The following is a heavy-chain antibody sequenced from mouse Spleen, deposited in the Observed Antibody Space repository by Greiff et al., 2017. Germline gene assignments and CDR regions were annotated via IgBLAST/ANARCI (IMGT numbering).Heavy chain of an antibody. CDR1: GFTFSSYG. CDR2: ISSGGSYT. CDR3: ARRAIYDGYPAWFAY. V-gene: IGHV5-6*02. J-gene: IGHJ3*01. D-gene: IGHD2-3*01. Sequence: EVKLVESGGDLVKPGGSLKLSCAASGFTFSSYGMSWVRQTPDKRLEWVATISSGGSYTYYPDSVKGRFTISRDNAKNTLYLQMSSLKSEDTAMYYCARRAIYDGYPAWFAYWGQGTLVTVSA.